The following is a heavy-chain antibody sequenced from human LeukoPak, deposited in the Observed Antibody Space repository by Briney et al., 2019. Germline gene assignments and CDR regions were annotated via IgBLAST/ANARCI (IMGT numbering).Heavy chain of an antibody. CDR1: GFIVSSKY. CDR2: IYSGGNT. V-gene: IGHV3-53*01. D-gene: IGHD3-22*01. J-gene: IGHJ4*02. CDR3: ARRAGDYSHPYDY. Sequence: PGGSLRPSCAASGFIVSSKYMSWVRQAPGKGLEWVSFIYSGGNTHYSDSVKGRFTISRDNSKNTLYLQMNSLRAEDTAVYYCARRAGDYSHPYDYWGQGTLVTVSS.